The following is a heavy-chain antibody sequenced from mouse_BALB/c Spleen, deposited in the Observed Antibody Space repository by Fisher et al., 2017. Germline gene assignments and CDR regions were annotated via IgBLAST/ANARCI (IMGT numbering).Heavy chain of an antibody. V-gene: IGHV5-6-2*01. Sequence: RFTISRDNAKNTLYLQMSSLKSEDTALYYCARRITTVVATRAMDYWGQGTSVTVSS. J-gene: IGHJ4*01. D-gene: IGHD1-1*01. CDR3: ARRITTVVATRAMDY.